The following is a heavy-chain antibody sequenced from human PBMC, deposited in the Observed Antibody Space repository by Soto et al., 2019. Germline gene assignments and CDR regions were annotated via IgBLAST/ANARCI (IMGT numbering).Heavy chain of an antibody. CDR1: GDTFSSYA. V-gene: IGHV1-69*01. D-gene: IGHD4-4*01. J-gene: IGHJ6*02. Sequence: QVQLVQSGAEVKKPGSSVKVSCKASGDTFSSYAISWVRQAPGQGLEWMGGIIPIFGTANYAQKFQGRVTITSDESTSTAYMELSSLRSEDTAVYYCARDGGNYSYYYYYYGMDVWGQGTTVTVSS. CDR3: ARDGGNYSYYYYYYGMDV. CDR2: IIPIFGTA.